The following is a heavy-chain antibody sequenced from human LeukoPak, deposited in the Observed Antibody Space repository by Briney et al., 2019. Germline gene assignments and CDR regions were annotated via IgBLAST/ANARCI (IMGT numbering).Heavy chain of an antibody. CDR2: IRYDGSNK. D-gene: IGHD1-7*01. CDR3: ARAELLSLDY. V-gene: IGHV3-30*02. CDR1: GFTFSSYS. Sequence: GGSLRLSCAASGFTFSSYSMNWVRQAPGKGLEWVAFIRYDGSNKYYADSVKGRFTISRDNSKNTLYLQMNSLRVEDTAVYYCARAELLSLDYWGQGTLVTVSS. J-gene: IGHJ4*02.